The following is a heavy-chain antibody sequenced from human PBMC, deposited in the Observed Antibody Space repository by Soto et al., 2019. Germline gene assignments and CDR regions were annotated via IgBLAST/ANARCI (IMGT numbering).Heavy chain of an antibody. Sequence: GGSLRLSCAASGFTFSSYGMHWVRQAPGKGLEWVAVISYDGSNKYYADSVKGRFTISRDNSKNTLYLQMNSLRAEDTAVYYCAKDLNEVVVPAAYYYYYGMDVWGQGTTVTVSS. CDR3: AKDLNEVVVPAAYYYYYGMDV. D-gene: IGHD2-2*01. CDR2: ISYDGSNK. V-gene: IGHV3-30*18. CDR1: GFTFSSYG. J-gene: IGHJ6*02.